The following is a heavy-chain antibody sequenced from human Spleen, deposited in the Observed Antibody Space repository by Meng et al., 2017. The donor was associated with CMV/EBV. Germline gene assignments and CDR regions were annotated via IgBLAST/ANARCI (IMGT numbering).Heavy chain of an antibody. J-gene: IGHJ4*02. CDR1: GASVSSRSYY. V-gene: IGHV4-61*01. Sequence: GSLRLSCTVSGASVSSRSYYWSWIRQPPGKGLEWIGYIFYSVSTNYNPSLKSRVTISVDTSKNQFSLNLKSLSAADTAVYYCARAPIDRGHGIDYWGQGTLVTVSS. D-gene: IGHD1-14*01. CDR2: IFYSVST. CDR3: ARAPIDRGHGIDY.